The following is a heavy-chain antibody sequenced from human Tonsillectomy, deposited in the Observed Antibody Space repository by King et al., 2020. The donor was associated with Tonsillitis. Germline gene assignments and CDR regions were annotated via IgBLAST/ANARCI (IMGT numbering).Heavy chain of an antibody. D-gene: IGHD5-24*01. CDR3: AVSERWLQFDY. Sequence: QLQESGPGLVKPSETLSLTCTVSGGSISSSTYYWGWIRQPPGKGLEWIGSFYYSGSTYYNPSPKSRVTISVDTSKNQFSLKVTSVTAADTAVYYCAVSERWLQFDYWGQGTLVTVSS. CDR1: GGSISSSTYY. J-gene: IGHJ4*02. V-gene: IGHV4-39*01. CDR2: FYYSGST.